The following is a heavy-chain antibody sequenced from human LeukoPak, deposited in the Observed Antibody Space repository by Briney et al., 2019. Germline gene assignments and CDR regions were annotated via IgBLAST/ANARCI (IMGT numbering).Heavy chain of an antibody. CDR2: IIPIIGTT. J-gene: IGHJ4*02. D-gene: IGHD2-15*01. Sequence: ASLKVSCKASGGTLRDYVISWVRQAPGQGLEWRGGIIPIIGTTNYAQKFQGRVTISTDESTSTAYMDLSSLRSEDTAIYYCARGLRDTYCSGGSCYSDYWGQGTLVTVSS. CDR3: ARGLRDTYCSGGSCYSDY. CDR1: GGTLRDYV. V-gene: IGHV1-69*05.